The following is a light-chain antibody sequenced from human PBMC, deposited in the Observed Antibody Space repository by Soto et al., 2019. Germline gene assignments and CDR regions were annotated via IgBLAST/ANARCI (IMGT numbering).Light chain of an antibody. Sequence: QSALTQPASVSGSPGQSINISCTGTSSDVGGYNYVSWYQQHPGKAPKLMIYDVSNRPSGVSNRFSGSKSGNTASLTISGLQAEDEDDYYCSSYTSSSTLVVFGTGTKLTVL. CDR2: DVS. CDR1: SSDVGGYNY. CDR3: SSYTSSSTLVV. J-gene: IGLJ1*01. V-gene: IGLV2-14*01.